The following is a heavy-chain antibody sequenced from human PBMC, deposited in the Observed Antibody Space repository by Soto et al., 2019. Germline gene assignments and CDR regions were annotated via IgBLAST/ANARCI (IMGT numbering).Heavy chain of an antibody. J-gene: IGHJ6*02. Sequence: QVQLQESGPGLVKPSQTLSLTCTVSGGSISSGGYYWTCIRQHPGKGLECIGYIYYSGCTYYNPSLQIRATISKDTSKNQSSLKLSSVTAADTAVYYCAASRVACGGFNYHGMDVWGQGTTVTVSS. CDR2: IYYSGCT. V-gene: IGHV4-31*03. CDR1: GGSISSGGYY. D-gene: IGHD2-21*01. CDR3: AASRVACGGFNYHGMDV.